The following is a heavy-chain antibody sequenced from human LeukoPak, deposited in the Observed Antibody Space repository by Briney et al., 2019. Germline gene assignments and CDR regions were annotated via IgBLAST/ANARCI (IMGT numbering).Heavy chain of an antibody. CDR2: MYYSGST. D-gene: IGHD2-15*01. Sequence: SETLSLTCTVSGGSMNDYYWSWIRQPPGKGLEWIGYMYYSGSTNYNPPLKSRVSISIDTSKNQFSLKLSSVTAADTAVYYCARDRYCIGGICHSGRFDPWGRGTLVTVSS. CDR3: ARDRYCIGGICHSGRFDP. J-gene: IGHJ5*02. CDR1: GGSMNDYY. V-gene: IGHV4-59*01.